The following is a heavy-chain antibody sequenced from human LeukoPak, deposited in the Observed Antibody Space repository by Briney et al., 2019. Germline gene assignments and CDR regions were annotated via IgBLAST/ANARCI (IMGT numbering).Heavy chain of an antibody. CDR1: GFTFSSFW. CDR2: INSDGSET. D-gene: IGHD3-16*01. CDR3: ARVRMGDDFNPFDY. J-gene: IGHJ4*02. V-gene: IGHV3-74*03. Sequence: RTGGSLRLSCAAAGFTFSSFWIYWVRHAPGKGLVWVSRINSDGSETMYADSVKGRFTISRDNAKNTLYLEMNTLRAEDTAVYYCARVRMGDDFNPFDYWGQGTLVTVSS.